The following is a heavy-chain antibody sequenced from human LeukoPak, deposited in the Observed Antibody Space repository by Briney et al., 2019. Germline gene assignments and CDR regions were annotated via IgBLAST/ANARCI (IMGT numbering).Heavy chain of an antibody. Sequence: PSETLSLTCAVYGGSFSGYYWSWIRQPPGKGLEWIGEINHSGSTNYNPSLKSRVTISVDTSKNQFSLKLSSVTAADTAVYYCAREYCSSTSCYYGVDVWGQGTTVTVSS. V-gene: IGHV4-34*01. CDR2: INHSGST. CDR3: AREYCSSTSCYYGVDV. CDR1: GGSFSGYY. D-gene: IGHD2-2*01. J-gene: IGHJ6*02.